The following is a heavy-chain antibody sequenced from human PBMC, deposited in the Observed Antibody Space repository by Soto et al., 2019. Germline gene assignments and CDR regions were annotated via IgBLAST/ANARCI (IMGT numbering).Heavy chain of an antibody. Sequence: GESLKISCKGSGFSFTSYWISWVRQMPGKGLEWMGRIDPSDSYTNYSPSFQGHVTISADKSISTAYLQWSSLKASDTAMYYCANFERPKTQVAGLRGYYYGMDVWGQGTTVTVSS. V-gene: IGHV5-10-1*01. CDR3: ANFERPKTQVAGLRGYYYGMDV. CDR1: GFSFTSYW. CDR2: IDPSDSYT. J-gene: IGHJ6*02. D-gene: IGHD2-15*01.